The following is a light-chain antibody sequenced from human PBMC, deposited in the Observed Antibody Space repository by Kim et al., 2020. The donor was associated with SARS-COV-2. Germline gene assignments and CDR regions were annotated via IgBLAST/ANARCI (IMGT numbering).Light chain of an antibody. CDR1: SLRSYY. V-gene: IGLV3-19*01. CDR3: NSRDSSGNWV. J-gene: IGLJ3*02. Sequence: VALGQTVRITCQGDSLRSYYASWYQQKPGQAPVLVIYGKNNRPSGIPDRFSGSSSGNTASLTITGAQAEDEADYYCNSRDSSGNWVFGGGTQLTV. CDR2: GKN.